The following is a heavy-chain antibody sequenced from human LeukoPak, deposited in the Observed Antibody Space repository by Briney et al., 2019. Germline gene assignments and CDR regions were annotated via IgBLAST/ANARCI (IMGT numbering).Heavy chain of an antibody. Sequence: SETLSLTCTVSGGSISSGDYYWSWIRQPPGKGLEWIGYIYYSGSTYYNPSLKSRVTISVDTSKNQFSLKLSSVTAADTAVYYCARAGLRDGSGSYYNSDYWGQGTLVTASS. CDR3: ARAGLRDGSGSYYNSDY. J-gene: IGHJ4*02. CDR1: GGSISSGDYY. CDR2: IYYSGST. D-gene: IGHD3-10*01. V-gene: IGHV4-30-4*01.